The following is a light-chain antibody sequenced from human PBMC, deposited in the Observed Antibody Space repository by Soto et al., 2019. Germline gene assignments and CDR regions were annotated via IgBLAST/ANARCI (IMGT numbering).Light chain of an antibody. Sequence: ETVLTQSPATLSLSPGERATLSCRASQSIGNYLAWYQQKPGQAPRLLIYDASNRATGIPARFTGSGSGTDFTLTISSLEPEDFAVYYCQQRADWPPFTFGPGTTVDVK. CDR2: DAS. V-gene: IGKV3-11*01. CDR3: QQRADWPPFT. CDR1: QSIGNY. J-gene: IGKJ3*01.